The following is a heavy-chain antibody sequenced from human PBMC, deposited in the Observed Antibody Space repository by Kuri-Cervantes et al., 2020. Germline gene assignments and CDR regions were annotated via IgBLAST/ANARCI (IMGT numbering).Heavy chain of an antibody. V-gene: IGHV3-21*04. CDR2: ISSSSSYI. Sequence: GESLKISCAASGFTFSSYSMNWVRQAPGKGLEWVSSISSSSSYIYYADSVKGRFTISRDNAKNSLHLQMNSLRAEDTAVYYCATKYYDFWSGWENYYYGMDVWGQGTTVTVSS. CDR1: GFTFSSYS. D-gene: IGHD3-3*01. J-gene: IGHJ6*02. CDR3: ATKYYDFWSGWENYYYGMDV.